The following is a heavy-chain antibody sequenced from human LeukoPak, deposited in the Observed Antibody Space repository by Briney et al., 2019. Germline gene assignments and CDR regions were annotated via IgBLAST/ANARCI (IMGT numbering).Heavy chain of an antibody. Sequence: SETLSLTCAVYGGSFSGYYWSWIRQPPGKGLEWIGSIYYSGSTYYNPSLKSRVTISVDTSKNQFSLKLSSVTAADTAVYYCARPSYGSGSYYFDYWGQGTLVTVSS. CDR2: IYYSGST. V-gene: IGHV4-34*01. J-gene: IGHJ4*02. D-gene: IGHD3-10*01. CDR1: GGSFSGYY. CDR3: ARPSYGSGSYYFDY.